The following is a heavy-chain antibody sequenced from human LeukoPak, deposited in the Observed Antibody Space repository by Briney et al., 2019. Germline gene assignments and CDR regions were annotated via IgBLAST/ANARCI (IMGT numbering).Heavy chain of an antibody. CDR3: AREGDGAARPGPTTIYMDV. Sequence: GGSLRLSCAASGFTFSSYWMHWVRQAPGKGLVWVSRINSDGSSTSYADSVKGRFTIYRDNAKNTLYLKMNGLRAEDTAVYYCAREGDGAARPGPTTIYMDVWGKGTTVTVSS. CDR1: GFTFSSYW. CDR2: INSDGSST. V-gene: IGHV3-74*01. D-gene: IGHD6-6*01. J-gene: IGHJ6*03.